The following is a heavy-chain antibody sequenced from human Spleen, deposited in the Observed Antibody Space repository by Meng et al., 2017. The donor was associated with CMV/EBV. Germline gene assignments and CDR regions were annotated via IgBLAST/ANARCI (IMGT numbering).Heavy chain of an antibody. CDR1: GGSVNSPNYC. CDR3: ARQWAGSSFDY. Sequence: CSVSGGSVNSPNYCWSWIRQSPGKGLEWIGYISYSGSTTYNPSLNSRVTIAMDKSKNQFSLNLFSLTPADSALYYCARQWAGSSFDYWGQGALVTVSS. J-gene: IGHJ4*02. D-gene: IGHD1-26*01. V-gene: IGHV4-61*01. CDR2: ISYSGST.